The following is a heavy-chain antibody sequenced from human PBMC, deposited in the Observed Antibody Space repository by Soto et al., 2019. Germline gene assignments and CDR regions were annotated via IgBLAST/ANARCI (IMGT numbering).Heavy chain of an antibody. J-gene: IGHJ5*02. CDR2: IYSGGST. CDR3: AFYDFCAGFCPGFDL. V-gene: IGHV3-53*01. CDR1: GFTVSSNY. D-gene: IGHD3-3*01. Sequence: PGGSLRHSCAASGFTVSSNYMSWVRQAPGKGLEWVSVIYSGGSTYYADSVKGRFTISRDNSKNTLYLQMNSLRAEDTAVYYCAFYDFCAGFCPGFDLWAQGTLVTVSS.